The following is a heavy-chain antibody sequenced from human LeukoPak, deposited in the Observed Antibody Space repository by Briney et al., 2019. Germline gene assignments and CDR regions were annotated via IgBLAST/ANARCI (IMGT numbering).Heavy chain of an antibody. CDR3: ARSQTRFGVVIGN. Sequence: GGSLRLSCAASGFTFNSYAMHWVRQAPGKGLEWVAVISSDGTNNYYADSVKGRFTISRDNSKNTLYLQVNSLRAEDTAVYYCARSQTRFGVVIGNWGQGTLVTVSS. J-gene: IGHJ4*02. D-gene: IGHD3-3*01. CDR2: ISSDGTNN. V-gene: IGHV3-30-3*01. CDR1: GFTFNSYA.